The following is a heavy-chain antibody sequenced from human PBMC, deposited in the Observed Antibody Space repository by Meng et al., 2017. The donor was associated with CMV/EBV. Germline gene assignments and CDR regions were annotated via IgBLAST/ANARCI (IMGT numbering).Heavy chain of an antibody. CDR3: TRHPLRGYSGYDPYYYYGMDV. V-gene: IGHV3-73*01. Sequence: GGSLRLSCAASGFTFSGSAMHWVRHASGKGLEWVGRIRSKANSYATAYAASVKGRFTISRDDSKNTAYLQMNSLKTEDTAVYYCTRHPLRGYSGYDPYYYYGMDVWGQGTTVTVSS. CDR2: IRSKANSYAT. J-gene: IGHJ6*02. CDR1: GFTFSGSA. D-gene: IGHD5-12*01.